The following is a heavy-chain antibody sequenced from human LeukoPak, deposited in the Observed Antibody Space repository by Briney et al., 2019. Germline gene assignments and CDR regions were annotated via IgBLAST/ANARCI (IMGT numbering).Heavy chain of an antibody. Sequence: GRSLRLSCAASGLTFSSYAMHWVRQAPGKGLEWVAVISYDGSNKYYADSVKGRFTISRDNSKNTLYLQMNSLRAEDTAVYYCARGTEPGIAAPYYFDYWGQGTLVTVSS. V-gene: IGHV3-30-3*01. CDR2: ISYDGSNK. CDR3: ARGTEPGIAAPYYFDY. D-gene: IGHD6-13*01. J-gene: IGHJ4*02. CDR1: GLTFSSYA.